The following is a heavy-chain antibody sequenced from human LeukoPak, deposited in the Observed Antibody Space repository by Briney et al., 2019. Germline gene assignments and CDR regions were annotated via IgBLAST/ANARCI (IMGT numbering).Heavy chain of an antibody. CDR1: GYTLTELS. J-gene: IGHJ4*02. CDR2: FDPEDGET. CDR3: ATGGTSWTDEFDY. V-gene: IGHV1-24*01. Sequence: GASVKVSCKVSGYTLTELSTHWVRQAPGRGLEWMGGFDPEDGETIYAQKFQGRVTMTEDTSTDTAYMELSSLRSEDTAVYYCATGGTSWTDEFDYWGQGTLVTVSS. D-gene: IGHD2-2*01.